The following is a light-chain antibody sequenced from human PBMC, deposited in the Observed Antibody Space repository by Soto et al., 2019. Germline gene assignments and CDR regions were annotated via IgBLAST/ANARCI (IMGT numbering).Light chain of an antibody. J-gene: IGKJ5*01. Sequence: EILLTQSPDTLSLSPGERATLSCRAAQSVGTRLAWYQHKTGQAHRLLIPGASSRATGIPDRFTGSGSETSFTLTISRLEPEDFALYYCQHYQSGHPIAFGQGTRLEIK. CDR3: QHYQSGHPIA. CDR2: GAS. CDR1: QSVGTR. V-gene: IGKV3-20*01.